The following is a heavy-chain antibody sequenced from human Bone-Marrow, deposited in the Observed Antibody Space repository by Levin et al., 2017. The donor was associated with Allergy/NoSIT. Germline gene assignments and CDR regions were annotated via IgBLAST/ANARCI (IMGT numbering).Heavy chain of an antibody. V-gene: IGHV3-21*01. Sequence: LSLTCAASGFTFSSYTMNWVRQAPGKGLEWVSSISGSSSYITFSDSVKGRLTISRDNAKNSLYLQMNNLRAEDTAVYYCARRNDFWSRTHGGYYFFTDVWGKGTTVTVSS. D-gene: IGHD3-3*01. CDR3: ARRNDFWSRTHGGYYFFTDV. CDR1: GFTFSSYT. J-gene: IGHJ6*03. CDR2: ISGSSSYI.